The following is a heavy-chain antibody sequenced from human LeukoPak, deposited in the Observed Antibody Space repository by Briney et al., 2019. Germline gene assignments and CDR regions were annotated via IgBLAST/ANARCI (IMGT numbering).Heavy chain of an antibody. V-gene: IGHV1-46*01. J-gene: IGHJ2*01. D-gene: IGHD2-15*01. CDR3: ARVVWDCTGGSCYSEATRQGDWYFDL. CDR1: GYTFTSYF. CDR2: INPTGGST. Sequence: ASVKVSCKASGYTFTSYFMHWVRQAPGQRLEWMGVINPTGGSTSYPQKFKGRVTMTRDTSTSTVYMELSSLRPEDTAVYYCARVVWDCTGGSCYSEATRQGDWYFDLWGRGTLVTVSS.